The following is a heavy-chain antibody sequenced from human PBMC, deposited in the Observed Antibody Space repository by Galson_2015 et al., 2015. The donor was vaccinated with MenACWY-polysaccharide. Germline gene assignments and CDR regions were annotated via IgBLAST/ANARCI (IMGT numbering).Heavy chain of an antibody. V-gene: IGHV2-5*01. J-gene: IGHJ4*02. CDR2: IYWNDDK. CDR1: GFSLRTSGVA. CDR3: AHLTASNVYSYDY. Sequence: PALVKPTQTLTLTCTFSGFSLRTSGVAVGWIRQLPGEALDWLAPIYWNDDKYYSTFLKNRLTITKDTSKNQVVLTMTNMDPVDTATYYCAHLTASNVYSYDYWGQGILVTVSS. D-gene: IGHD2-2*01.